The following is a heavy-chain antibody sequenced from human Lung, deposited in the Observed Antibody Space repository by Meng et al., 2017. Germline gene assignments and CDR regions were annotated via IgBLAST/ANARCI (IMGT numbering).Heavy chain of an antibody. CDR1: GGSFSDYY. V-gene: IGHV4-34*01. Sequence: QGAPQQWGGGLLKPSETLALTCVVSGGSFSDYYWSWIRQPPGKGLEWIGEINHSGSTNYNPSLESRATISVDTSQNNLSLKLSSVTAADSAVYYCARGPTTMAHDFDYWGQGTLVTVSS. D-gene: IGHD4-11*01. CDR2: INHSGST. J-gene: IGHJ4*02. CDR3: ARGPTTMAHDFDY.